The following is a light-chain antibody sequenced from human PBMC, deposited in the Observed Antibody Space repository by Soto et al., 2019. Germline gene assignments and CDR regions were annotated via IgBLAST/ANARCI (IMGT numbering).Light chain of an antibody. CDR1: QSISSW. V-gene: IGKV1-5*03. Sequence: DIQMTQSPSTLSASVGDRVTITCRASQSISSWLAWYQQKPGKAPKRLIYKASSLESGVPSRFSGSGSGTEFTLTISSLQPDDFATYDCQQYNSYSRTFGQGTKVEIK. CDR3: QQYNSYSRT. CDR2: KAS. J-gene: IGKJ1*01.